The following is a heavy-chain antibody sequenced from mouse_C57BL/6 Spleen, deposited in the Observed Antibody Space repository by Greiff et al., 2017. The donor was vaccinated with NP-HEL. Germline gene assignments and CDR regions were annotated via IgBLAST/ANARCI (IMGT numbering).Heavy chain of an antibody. J-gene: IGHJ4*01. Sequence: QVQLKQSGPELVKPGASVKLSCKASGYTFTSYDINWVKQRPGQGLAWIGWIYPRDGSTKYNEKLKGKATLTVDTPSSTAYMELHSLTSEDSAVYFCARRDLLWLRRGGSNAMDYWGQGTSVTVSS. V-gene: IGHV1-85*01. CDR3: ARRDLLWLRRGGSNAMDY. CDR1: GYTFTSYD. D-gene: IGHD2-2*01. CDR2: IYPRDGST.